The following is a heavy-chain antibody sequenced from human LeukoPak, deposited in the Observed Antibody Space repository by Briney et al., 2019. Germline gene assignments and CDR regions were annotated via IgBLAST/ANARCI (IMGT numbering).Heavy chain of an antibody. CDR3: AEDRIDLDY. V-gene: IGHV3-23*01. Sequence: PGGSLRLSCAASGFTFSNSAMSWVRQAPGKGLEWVSTISGSGGSTYYADSVKGRFTISRDNSKNTLYLQMNGLRADDTAVYSCAEDRIDLDYWGQGTLVSVSS. D-gene: IGHD1-14*01. J-gene: IGHJ4*02. CDR2: ISGSGGST. CDR1: GFTFSNSA.